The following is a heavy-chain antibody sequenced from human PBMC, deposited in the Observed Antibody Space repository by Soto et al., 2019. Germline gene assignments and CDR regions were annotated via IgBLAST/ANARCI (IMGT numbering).Heavy chain of an antibody. CDR2: ISAAGDP. V-gene: IGHV3-13*05. J-gene: IGHJ6*02. CDR1: GFTFRNYA. CDR3: ARTDRDVYGLDV. Sequence: EVQLVESGGGLVQPGGSLRLSCEASGFTFRNYAMHWVRQGTGKGLEWVSGISAAGDPDYADSVEGRFTISRENAQNSFLLQMNSRRVGDTAVDYCARTDRDVYGLDVWGQGTTVIVSS.